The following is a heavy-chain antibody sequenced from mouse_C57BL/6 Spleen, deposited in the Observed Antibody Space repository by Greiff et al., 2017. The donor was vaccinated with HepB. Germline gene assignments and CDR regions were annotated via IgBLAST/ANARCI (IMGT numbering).Heavy chain of an antibody. CDR1: GFNIKDYY. V-gene: IGHV14-2*01. Sequence: VQLKQSGAELVKPGASVKLSCTASGFNIKDYYMHWVKQRTEQGLEWIGRIDPEDGETKYGPKFQGKATITADTSSNTAYLQISSLTSEDTAVYYCARIDYGSSEDYWGQGTTLTVSS. CDR3: ARIDYGSSEDY. J-gene: IGHJ2*01. D-gene: IGHD1-1*01. CDR2: IDPEDGET.